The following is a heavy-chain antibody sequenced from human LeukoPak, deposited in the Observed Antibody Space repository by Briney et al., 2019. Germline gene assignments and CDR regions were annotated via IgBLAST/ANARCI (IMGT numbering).Heavy chain of an antibody. CDR2: ISSSSSYI. CDR3: ARGSPTVVVNYYFDY. J-gene: IGHJ4*02. D-gene: IGHD3-22*01. V-gene: IGHV3-21*01. CDR1: GFTFSSYS. Sequence: PGGSLRLSCVDSGFTFSSYSMNWVLQAPGKGLEWFSSISSSSSYIYYADSVKGRFTISRDNAKNSLYLQMNSLRAEDTAVYYCARGSPTVVVNYYFDYWGQGTLVTVSS.